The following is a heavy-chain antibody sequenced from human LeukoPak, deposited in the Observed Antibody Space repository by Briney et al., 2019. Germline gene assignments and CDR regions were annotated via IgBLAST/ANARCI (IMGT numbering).Heavy chain of an antibody. D-gene: IGHD3-3*01. Sequence: GGSLRLSCAASGFTFSSYAMSWVRQAPGKGLEWVSAISGSGGSTYYADSVKGRFTISRDNSKNTLYLQMNSLRAEDTAVYYCAKQSSQRFYDFWTGYYPLDSWGQGTLVTVSS. CDR3: AKQSSQRFYDFWTGYYPLDS. V-gene: IGHV3-23*01. CDR2: ISGSGGST. CDR1: GFTFSSYA. J-gene: IGHJ4*02.